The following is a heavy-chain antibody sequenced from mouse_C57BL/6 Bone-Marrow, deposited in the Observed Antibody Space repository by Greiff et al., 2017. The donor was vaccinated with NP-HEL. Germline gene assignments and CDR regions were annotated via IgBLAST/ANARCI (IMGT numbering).Heavy chain of an antibody. Sequence: QVQLKQPGAELVMPGASVKLSCKASGYTFTSYWMHWVKQRPGRGLEWIGRIDPNSGGTKYNEKFKSKATLTVDKPSSTAYMQLSSLTSEDSAVYYCARGTITTVVGPGYWGQGTTLTVSS. V-gene: IGHV1-72*01. J-gene: IGHJ2*01. D-gene: IGHD1-1*01. CDR2: IDPNSGGT. CDR3: ARGTITTVVGPGY. CDR1: GYTFTSYW.